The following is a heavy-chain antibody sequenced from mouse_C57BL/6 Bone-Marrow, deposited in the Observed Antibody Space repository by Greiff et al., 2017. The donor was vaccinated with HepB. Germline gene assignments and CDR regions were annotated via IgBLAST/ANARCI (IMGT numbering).Heavy chain of an antibody. V-gene: IGHV1-59*01. Sequence: QVQLQQPGAELVRPGTSVKLSCKASGYTFTSYWMHWVKQRPGQGLEWIGVIDPSDSYTNYNQKFKGKATLTVDTSSSTAYMQLSSLTSEDSAVYYCARYDYEPRAMDYWGQGTSVTVSS. CDR1: GYTFTSYW. CDR2: IDPSDSYT. CDR3: ARYDYEPRAMDY. J-gene: IGHJ4*01. D-gene: IGHD2-4*01.